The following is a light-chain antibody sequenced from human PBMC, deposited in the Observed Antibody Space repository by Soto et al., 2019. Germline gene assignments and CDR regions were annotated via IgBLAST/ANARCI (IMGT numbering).Light chain of an antibody. J-gene: IGKJ2*01. Sequence: DTQMTQSPSSLSASIGDRVTITCRASQGIGTYLAWYQQKPGKVPKLLIFAASTLHSGVPSRFSGSGSGTDFTLTISSLQPEDVATYSCQKYNSAPYTFGQGAKVEIK. CDR2: AAS. CDR1: QGIGTY. CDR3: QKYNSAPYT. V-gene: IGKV1-27*01.